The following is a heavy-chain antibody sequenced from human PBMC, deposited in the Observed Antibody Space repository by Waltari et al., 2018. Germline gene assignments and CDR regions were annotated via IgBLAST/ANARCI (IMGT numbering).Heavy chain of an antibody. V-gene: IGHV3-9*01. CDR2: ISWNSDNI. CDR3: AKDKGRWLAYLDS. D-gene: IGHD6-19*01. Sequence: EVQLVESGGGLIEPGRSLRLSCAASGFTFGDYAIHWVRQAPGKGLEWVSGISWNSDNIVYADSVKGRFTISRDNARNSLYLQMNSLRTEDTALYFCAKDKGRWLAYLDSWGQGILVSVSS. J-gene: IGHJ4*02. CDR1: GFTFGDYA.